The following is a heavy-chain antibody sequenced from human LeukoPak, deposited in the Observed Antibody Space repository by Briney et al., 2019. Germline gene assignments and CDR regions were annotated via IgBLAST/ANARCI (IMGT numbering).Heavy chain of an antibody. D-gene: IGHD4-17*01. CDR3: ARVLRKGPYGDGGYFYFFMDV. CDR2: INHSGST. J-gene: IGHJ6*03. Sequence: PSETLSLTCAVYGGSFSGYYWSWIRQPPGKGLEWIGEINHSGSTNYNPSLKSRVTISVDTSKNQFSLKLSSVTPEDTAVHYCARVLRKGPYGDGGYFYFFMDVWGKGTTVTVSS. V-gene: IGHV4-34*01. CDR1: GGSFSGYY.